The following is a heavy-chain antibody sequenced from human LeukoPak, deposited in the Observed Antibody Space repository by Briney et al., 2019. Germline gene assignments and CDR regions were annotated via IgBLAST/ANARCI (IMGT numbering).Heavy chain of an antibody. CDR3: THRRVGATIDAFDI. D-gene: IGHD1-26*01. CDR2: IYWNDDK. J-gene: IGHJ3*02. V-gene: IGHV2-5*01. CDR1: GFSLSTSGVG. Sequence: SGPTLVHPTPPPTLTCTYSGFSLSTSGVGVGWIRQPPGKALEWLALIYWNDDKRYSPSLKSRLTITKDTSKNQVVLTMTNMDPVDTATYYCTHRRVGATIDAFDIWGQGTMVTVSS.